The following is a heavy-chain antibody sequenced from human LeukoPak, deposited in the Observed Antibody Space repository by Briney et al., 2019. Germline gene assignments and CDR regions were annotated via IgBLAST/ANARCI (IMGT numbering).Heavy chain of an antibody. J-gene: IGHJ4*02. V-gene: IGHV4-59*01. CDR1: GGSINSYY. Sequence: SETLSLTCTVSGGSINSYYWSWIRQTPGMGLEWIGYIFSSGSTNYNPSLKSRVNFSVDMSKNQFSLNLSSVTAADTAVYYCARSEDDFWSTYYFDYWGQGTLVTVSS. CDR3: ARSEDDFWSTYYFDY. CDR2: IFSSGST. D-gene: IGHD3-3*01.